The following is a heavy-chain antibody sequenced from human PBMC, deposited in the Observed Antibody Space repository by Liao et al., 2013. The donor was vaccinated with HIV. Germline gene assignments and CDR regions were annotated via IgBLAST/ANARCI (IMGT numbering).Heavy chain of an antibody. CDR2: IYYSGST. V-gene: IGHV4-59*12. Sequence: QVQLQESGPGLVKPSETLSLTCTVSGGSISSYYWSWIRQPPGKGLEWIGYIYYSGSTNYNPSLKSRVTISVDTSKNQFSLNLSSVTAADTAVYYCAGGDQGYFDYWGQGPLVTVSS. CDR3: AGGDQGYFDY. J-gene: IGHJ4*02. CDR1: GGSISSYY.